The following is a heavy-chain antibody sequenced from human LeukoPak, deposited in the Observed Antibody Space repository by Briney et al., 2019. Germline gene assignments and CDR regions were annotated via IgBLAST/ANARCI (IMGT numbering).Heavy chain of an antibody. J-gene: IGHJ4*02. V-gene: IGHV3-53*01. D-gene: IGHD5-18*01. CDR1: GFTVSSNY. Sequence: GGSLRLSCAASGFTVSSNYMSWVRQAPQEGLEWVSIIYSGGTTYYADSVKGRFTISRDNSKNTLYVQMNSLRAEDTAVYYCARVRRGGYGFDYWGQGTLVTVSS. CDR3: ARVRRGGYGFDY. CDR2: IYSGGTT.